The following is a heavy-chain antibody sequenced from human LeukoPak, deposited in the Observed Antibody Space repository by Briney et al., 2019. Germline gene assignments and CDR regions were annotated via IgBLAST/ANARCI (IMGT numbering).Heavy chain of an antibody. Sequence: PGGTLRLSCAASGFTFSSYGMSWVRQAPGKGLEWVSAISGSDGSTYYADSVKGRFTISRDNSKNTLYLQMNSLRAEDTAVYYCAKVGGSYYFYFDYWGQGTLVTVSS. CDR3: AKVGGSYYFYFDY. CDR1: GFTFSSYG. J-gene: IGHJ4*02. V-gene: IGHV3-23*01. CDR2: ISGSDGST. D-gene: IGHD1-26*01.